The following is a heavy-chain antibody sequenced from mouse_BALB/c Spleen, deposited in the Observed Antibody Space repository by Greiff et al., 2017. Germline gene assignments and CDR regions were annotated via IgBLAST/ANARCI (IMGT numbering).Heavy chain of an antibody. D-gene: IGHD1-1*01. J-gene: IGHJ2*01. V-gene: IGHV5-6-5*01. Sequence: EVQLQESGGGLVKPGGSLKLSCAASGFTFSSYAMSWVRQTPEKRLEWVASISSGGSTYYPDSVKGRFTISRDNARNILYLQMSSLRSEDTAMYYCARYYGSSYDYFDYWGQGTTLTVSS. CDR2: ISSGGST. CDR1: GFTFSSYA. CDR3: ARYYGSSYDYFDY.